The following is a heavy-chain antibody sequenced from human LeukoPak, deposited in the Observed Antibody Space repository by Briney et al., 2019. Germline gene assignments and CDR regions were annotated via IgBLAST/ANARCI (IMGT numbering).Heavy chain of an antibody. V-gene: IGHV3-30*18. CDR3: AKGVVAATNAAYYGMDV. J-gene: IGHJ6*02. CDR1: GFTFSNYG. D-gene: IGHD2-15*01. CDR2: ISYDESDK. Sequence: GRSLRLSCAGSGFTFSNYGMHWVRQAPGKGLEWVAVISYDESDKYYADSVKGRSTISRDNSKNTLYLQMNSLRPEDTAVYYCAKGVVAATNAAYYGMDVWGQGTTVTVSS.